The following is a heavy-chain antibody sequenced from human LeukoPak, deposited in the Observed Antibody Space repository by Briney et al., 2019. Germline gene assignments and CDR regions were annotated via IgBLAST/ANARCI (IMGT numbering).Heavy chain of an antibody. CDR1: GFTFSNYW. CDR3: ARWAY. Sequence: GGSLRLSCAASGFTFSNYWMIWVRQAPGKGLEWVATINQDGSQKNYLGSVNGRFTISRDNAKNSLYLQMNSLRAEDTAMYYCARWAYWGQGTLVSVSS. V-gene: IGHV3-7*05. CDR2: INQDGSQK. J-gene: IGHJ4*02.